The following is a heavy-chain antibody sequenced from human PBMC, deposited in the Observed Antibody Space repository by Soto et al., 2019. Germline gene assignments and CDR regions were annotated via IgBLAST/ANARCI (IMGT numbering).Heavy chain of an antibody. CDR3: ATGVIWIGYFTVDS. CDR1: GGSFGNSA. CDR2: FIPVYRTL. D-gene: IGHD3-3*01. Sequence: QVLLVQSGAEVKKPGSSVKISCKASGGSFGNSAINWVRQTPGQGLEWLGGFIPVYRTLNYARKFQGRVTITADESTDTAYMTLNSLASNDTAVYYCATGVIWIGYFTVDSWGQGTRVTVSS. V-gene: IGHV1-69*01. J-gene: IGHJ4*02.